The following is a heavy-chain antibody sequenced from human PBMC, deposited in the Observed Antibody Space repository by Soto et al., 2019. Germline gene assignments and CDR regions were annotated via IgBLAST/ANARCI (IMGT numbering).Heavy chain of an antibody. V-gene: IGHV1-69*12. D-gene: IGHD4-17*01. CDR3: ARLNDYGDYLNTN. J-gene: IGHJ4*02. CDR2: IIPIFGTA. CDR1: GGTFSSYA. Sequence: QVQLVQSGAEVKKPGSSVKVSCKASGGTFSSYAISWVRQAPGQGLEWMGGIIPIFGTANYAQKFQGRVPSTGDAXTSTAYMELSSLRSEDTAVYYCARLNDYGDYLNTNWGQGTLVTVSS.